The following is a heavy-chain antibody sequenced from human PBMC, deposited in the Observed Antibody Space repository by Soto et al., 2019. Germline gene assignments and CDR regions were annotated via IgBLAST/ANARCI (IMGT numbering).Heavy chain of an antibody. CDR1: GFTFSSYA. CDR3: ARGSRSGGGSYSSYYYYYGMDV. V-gene: IGHV3-30-3*01. D-gene: IGHD2-15*01. J-gene: IGHJ6*02. Sequence: QVQLVESGGGVVQPGRSLSLSCAASGFTFSSYAMHWVRQAPVKGLEWVAVISYDGSKKYYADSVKGRFTISRDNSKNTLNLQMNGLRAEVTAVYYCARGSRSGGGSYSSYYYYYGMDVWGRGTTVTVSS. CDR2: ISYDGSKK.